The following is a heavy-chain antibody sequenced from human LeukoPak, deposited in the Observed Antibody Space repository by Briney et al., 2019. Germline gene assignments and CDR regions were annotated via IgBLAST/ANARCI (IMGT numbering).Heavy chain of an antibody. D-gene: IGHD2-15*01. Sequence: SETLSLTCTVSGGSVSTYYWNWIRQPPGKGLEWIGYIYYSGGTNYNPSLKSRLTISVDTSNNQFSLKLSSVTAADTAVYYCASTSGYCSGGNCYSAFDYWGQGTLVTVSS. CDR1: GGSVSTYY. V-gene: IGHV4-59*02. CDR2: IYYSGGT. CDR3: ASTSGYCSGGNCYSAFDY. J-gene: IGHJ4*02.